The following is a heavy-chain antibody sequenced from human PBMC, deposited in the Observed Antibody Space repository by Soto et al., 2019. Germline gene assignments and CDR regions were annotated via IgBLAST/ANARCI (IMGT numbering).Heavy chain of an antibody. V-gene: IGHV1-69*12. J-gene: IGHJ6*02. D-gene: IGHD3-10*01. CDR2: IIPIGVTR. CDR3: AKDLLGFGYTYADV. Sequence: QVQLVQSGAEVKKPGSSVKVSCKASGGTFSSYAISWVRQAPGQGLEWMGGIIPIGVTRSYAQKFQGRVTLTADESTSTAYMELGSLRAEDTAGYYCAKDLLGFGYTYADVWGQGTRVTVSS. CDR1: GGTFSSYA.